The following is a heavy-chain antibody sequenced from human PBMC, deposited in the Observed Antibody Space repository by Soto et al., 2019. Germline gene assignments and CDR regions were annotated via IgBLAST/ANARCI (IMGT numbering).Heavy chain of an antibody. J-gene: IGHJ5*02. CDR1: GYTFTSYY. CDR2: INPSGGST. D-gene: IGHD6-13*01. CDR3: ASSTGIAAAGGWFDP. V-gene: IGHV1-46*03. Sequence: ASVKVSCTACGYTFTSYYMHWVRQAPGQGLEWMGIINPSGGSTSYAQKFQGRVTMTRDTSTSTVYMELSSLRSEDTAVYYCASSTGIAAAGGWFDPWGQGTLVTVSS.